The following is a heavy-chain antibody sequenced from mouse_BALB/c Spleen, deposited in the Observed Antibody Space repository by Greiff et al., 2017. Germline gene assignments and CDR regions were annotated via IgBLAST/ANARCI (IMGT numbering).Heavy chain of an antibody. CDR2: INSNGGST. D-gene: IGHD2-10*02. V-gene: IGHV5-6-3*01. CDR1: GFTFSSYG. Sequence: EVKVVESGGGLVQPGGSLKLSCAASGFTFSSYGMSWVRQTPDKRLELVATINSNGGSTYYPDSVKGRFTISRDNAKNTLYLQMSSLKSEDTAMYYCARDVWYGSFAYWGQGTLVTVSA. CDR3: ARDVWYGSFAY. J-gene: IGHJ3*01.